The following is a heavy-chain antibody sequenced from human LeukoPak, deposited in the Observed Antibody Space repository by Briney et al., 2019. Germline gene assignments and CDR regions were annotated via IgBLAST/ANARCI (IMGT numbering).Heavy chain of an antibody. CDR3: ARQERGGGNYFDF. V-gene: IGHV3-20*04. D-gene: IGHD2-15*01. Sequence: GGSLRLSCAASGFTFVDYGMTWVRQAPGKGLEWVSGINWNGGSRGYADSVKGRFTISRDNGKNSLYLEMNDLRGEDTAFYFCARQERGGGNYFDFWGQGILVTVSS. CDR1: GFTFVDYG. CDR2: INWNGGSR. J-gene: IGHJ4*02.